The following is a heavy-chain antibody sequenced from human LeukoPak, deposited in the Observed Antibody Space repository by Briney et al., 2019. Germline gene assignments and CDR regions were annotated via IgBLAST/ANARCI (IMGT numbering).Heavy chain of an antibody. CDR2: ISYDGSNK. V-gene: IGHV3-30-3*01. D-gene: IGHD1-26*01. J-gene: IGHJ4*02. Sequence: PGGSLRLSCAASGFTFSSYAMHWVRQAPGKGLEWVAVISYDGSNKYYADSVKGRFTISRDNSKNTLYLQMNSLRAEDTAVYYCARDTVRGSLHYPTELDYWGQGTLVTASS. CDR1: GFTFSSYA. CDR3: ARDTVRGSLHYPTELDY.